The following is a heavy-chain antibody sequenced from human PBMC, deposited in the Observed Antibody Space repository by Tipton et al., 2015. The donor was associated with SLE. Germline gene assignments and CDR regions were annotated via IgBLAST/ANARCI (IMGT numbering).Heavy chain of an antibody. Sequence: TLSLTCAVYGGSFSGYYWIGEINHSGSTNYNPSLKSRVTISVDTSKNQFSLKLSSVTAADTAVYYCARAGIRVGTSPDEAFDIWGQGTMVTVSS. CDR1: GGSFSGYY. J-gene: IGHJ3*02. CDR2: INHSGST. D-gene: IGHD1-7*01. CDR3: ARAGIRVGTSPDEAFDI. V-gene: IGHV4-34*01.